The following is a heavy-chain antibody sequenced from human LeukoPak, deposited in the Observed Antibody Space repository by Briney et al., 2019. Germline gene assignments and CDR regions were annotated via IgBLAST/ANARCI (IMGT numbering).Heavy chain of an antibody. Sequence: ASVKVSCKASGYTFTSYDIHWVRQATGQGLEWLGWMNPNSGNTGYAQKFQGRVTMTRNTSISTAHMEQSSLRSEDTAVYYGARHYGSGSRFDYWGQGTLVTVSS. D-gene: IGHD3-10*01. V-gene: IGHV1-8*01. CDR2: MNPNSGNT. CDR1: GYTFTSYD. J-gene: IGHJ4*02. CDR3: ARHYGSGSRFDY.